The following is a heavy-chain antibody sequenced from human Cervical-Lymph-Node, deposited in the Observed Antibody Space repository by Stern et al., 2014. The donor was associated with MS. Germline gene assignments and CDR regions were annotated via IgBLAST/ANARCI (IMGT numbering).Heavy chain of an antibody. Sequence: VQLVQSGSELKKPGASVKVSCKGSGYTFTNYAMTLVRQAPGQGLEWMGWINPNPGNPTYAQGFTGRFVFSLDPSVSTAYLQISGLKAEDSAIYYCARDLNSWAYWGQGTLVTVSS. V-gene: IGHV7-4-1*02. CDR3: ARDLNSWAY. J-gene: IGHJ4*02. CDR1: GYTFTNYA. CDR2: INPNPGNP. D-gene: IGHD1-1*01.